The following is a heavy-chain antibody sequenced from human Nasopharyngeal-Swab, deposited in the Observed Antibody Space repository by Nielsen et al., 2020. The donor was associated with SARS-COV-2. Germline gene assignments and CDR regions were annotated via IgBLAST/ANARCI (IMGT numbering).Heavy chain of an antibody. D-gene: IGHD2-15*01. CDR3: ATDRRWNYYYGMEV. Sequence: ASVKVSCKVSGDTLTELSMHWVRQAPGKGLEWMGGFDPRDGQTVYAQKFQGRVTMIEDTSTDTAYMELSGLTSDDTAVYYCATDRRWNYYYGMEVWGQGTTVTVSS. CDR1: GDTLTELS. J-gene: IGHJ6*02. CDR2: FDPRDGQT. V-gene: IGHV1-24*01.